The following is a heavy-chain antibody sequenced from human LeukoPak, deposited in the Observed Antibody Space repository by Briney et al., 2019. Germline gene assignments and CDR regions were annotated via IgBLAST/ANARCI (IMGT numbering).Heavy chain of an antibody. V-gene: IGHV3-66*01. CDR2: IYSGGST. D-gene: IGHD2-15*01. J-gene: IGHJ4*02. CDR1: GFTVSSNY. Sequence: GGSLRLSCAASGFTVSSNYMNWVRQAPGKGLEWVSVIYSGGSTYYADSVKGRFTISRDNSKNTLYLQMNSLRAEDTAVYYCAXXXVAASYFDYWGQGTLVTVSS. CDR3: AXXXVAASYFDY.